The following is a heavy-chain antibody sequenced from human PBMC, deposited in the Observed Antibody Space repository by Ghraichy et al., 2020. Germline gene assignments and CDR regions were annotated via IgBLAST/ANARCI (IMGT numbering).Heavy chain of an antibody. CDR1: GYTFTSYD. V-gene: IGHV1-18*04. D-gene: IGHD2-15*01. CDR3: ATGYCSGGSCHDYYYMDV. J-gene: IGHJ6*03. CDR2: ISAYNGNT. Sequence: ASVKVSCKASGYTFTSYDIRWVRQAPGQGLEWMGWISAYNGNTNYAHKLQGRVTMTTYTSTSTAYMELSSLRSDDTAVYYCATGYCSGGSCHDYYYMDVCGKWATIT.